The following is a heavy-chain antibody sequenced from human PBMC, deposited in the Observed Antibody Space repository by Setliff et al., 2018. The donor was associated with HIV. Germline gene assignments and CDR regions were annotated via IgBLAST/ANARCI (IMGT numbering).Heavy chain of an antibody. CDR1: GLTFNSYA. V-gene: IGHV3-33*06. CDR2: IWYDGSNK. Sequence: PGGSLRLSCAASGLTFNSYAMSWVRQAPGKGLEWVAVIWYDGSNKNYADSVKGRISISRDNSKNTLYLQMNSLRAEDTAVYYCAKGITRLEWLLDYFDYWGQGTLVTVSS. D-gene: IGHD3-3*01. J-gene: IGHJ4*02. CDR3: AKGITRLEWLLDYFDY.